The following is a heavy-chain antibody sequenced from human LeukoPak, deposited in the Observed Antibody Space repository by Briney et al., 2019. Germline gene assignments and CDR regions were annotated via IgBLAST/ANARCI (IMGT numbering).Heavy chain of an antibody. Sequence: PSETLSLTCTVSGGSISGYYWSWIRQPPRKGLEWIAYIYYSGSTNYNPSLKSRVTISVDPSKNQFSLKLTSVTAADTAVYYCARDRPGGSSLDYWGQGTLVTVSS. V-gene: IGHV4-59*01. J-gene: IGHJ4*02. D-gene: IGHD6-13*01. CDR1: GGSISGYY. CDR3: ARDRPGGSSLDY. CDR2: IYYSGST.